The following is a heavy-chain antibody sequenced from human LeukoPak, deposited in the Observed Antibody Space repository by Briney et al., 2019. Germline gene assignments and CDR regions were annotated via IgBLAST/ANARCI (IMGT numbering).Heavy chain of an antibody. CDR2: ISRSSS. Sequence: GRSLRLSCAASGFTFSSYGMHWVRQAPGKGLEWVSYISRSSSYYADSVKGRFTISRDNAKNSLYLQMNSLRAEDTAVYYCARLSYDSSGYYPFDYWGQGTLVTVSS. J-gene: IGHJ4*02. CDR3: ARLSYDSSGYYPFDY. V-gene: IGHV3-48*04. CDR1: GFTFSSYG. D-gene: IGHD3-22*01.